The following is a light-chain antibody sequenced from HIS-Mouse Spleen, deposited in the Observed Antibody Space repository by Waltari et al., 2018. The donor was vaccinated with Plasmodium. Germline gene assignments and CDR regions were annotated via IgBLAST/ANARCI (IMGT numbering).Light chain of an antibody. J-gene: IGKJ3*01. CDR2: GAS. CDR1: QSVSSN. Sequence: EIVMTQSPATLPVSPGEKAPLSCRASQSVSSNLAWYQQKPGQPPRLLIYGASPRATGIPARFSGSGSGTEFTLTISSLQSEDFAVYYCQQYNNWSFTFGPGTKVDIK. CDR3: QQYNNWSFT. V-gene: IGKV3-15*01.